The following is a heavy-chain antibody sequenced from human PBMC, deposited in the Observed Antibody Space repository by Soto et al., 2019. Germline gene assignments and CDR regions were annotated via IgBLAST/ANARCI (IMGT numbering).Heavy chain of an antibody. Sequence: SETLSLTCTVSGGSISSYYWSWIRQPPGKGLEWIGYIYYSGSTNYNPSLKSRVTISVDTSKNQFSLKLSSVTAADTAVYYCARAQTIEDYDILTGYYLNPNWFDPWGQGTLVTVSS. CDR2: IYYSGST. CDR3: ARAQTIEDYDILTGYYLNPNWFDP. J-gene: IGHJ5*02. CDR1: GGSISSYY. D-gene: IGHD3-9*01. V-gene: IGHV4-59*01.